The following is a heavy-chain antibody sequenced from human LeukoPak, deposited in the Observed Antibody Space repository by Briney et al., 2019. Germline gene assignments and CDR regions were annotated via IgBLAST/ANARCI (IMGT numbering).Heavy chain of an antibody. Sequence: PGGSLRLSCAASGFTFSSYAMHWVRQAPGKGLEWVSLISYDGNNKYYTDSVKGRFTIYRDNSKNTLYLQMNSLRAEDTAVYYCARDQDWNYVRVPHDAFDIWGQGTMVTVSS. CDR2: ISYDGNNK. CDR1: GFTFSSYA. D-gene: IGHD1-7*01. CDR3: ARDQDWNYVRVPHDAFDI. J-gene: IGHJ3*02. V-gene: IGHV3-30*04.